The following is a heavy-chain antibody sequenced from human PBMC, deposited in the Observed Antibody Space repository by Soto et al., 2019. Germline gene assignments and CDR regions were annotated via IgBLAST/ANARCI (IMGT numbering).Heavy chain of an antibody. Sequence: QVQLVESGGGVVQPGRSLRLSCAASGFTFSSYGMRWVRQAPGKGLEWVAVISYDGSNKYYADSVKGRFTISRDNSKNTLYLQMNSLRAEDTAVYYCAKAYDYGMDVWGQGTTVTVSS. CDR2: ISYDGSNK. D-gene: IGHD2-2*01. J-gene: IGHJ6*02. V-gene: IGHV3-30*18. CDR1: GFTFSSYG. CDR3: AKAYDYGMDV.